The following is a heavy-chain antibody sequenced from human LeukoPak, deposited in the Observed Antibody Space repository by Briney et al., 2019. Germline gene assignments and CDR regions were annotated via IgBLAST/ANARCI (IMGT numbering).Heavy chain of an antibody. D-gene: IGHD3-22*01. Sequence: LETLSLTCAVYGGSFSGYYWSWIRQPPGKGLEWIGEINHSGSTNYNPSLKSRVTISVDTSKNQFSLKLSSVTAADTAVYYCARGRVDSSGYTGFDPWGQGTLVTVSS. J-gene: IGHJ5*02. CDR3: ARGRVDSSGYTGFDP. CDR1: GGSFSGYY. V-gene: IGHV4-34*01. CDR2: INHSGST.